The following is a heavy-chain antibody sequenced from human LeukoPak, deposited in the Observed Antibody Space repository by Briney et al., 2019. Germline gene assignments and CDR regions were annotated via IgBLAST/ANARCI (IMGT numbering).Heavy chain of an antibody. CDR1: GXSFSGYY. CDR3: ARGRGSGYCSGGSCYWAY. Sequence: SETLSLTCAVYGXSFSGYYGSWIRQPPGKGLEWIGEINHSGSTNYNPSLKSRVTIPVDTSKNQFSLKLSSVTAADTAVYYCARGRGSGYCSGGSCYWAYWGQGTMVTVSS. V-gene: IGHV4-34*01. CDR2: INHSGST. J-gene: IGHJ4*02. D-gene: IGHD2-15*01.